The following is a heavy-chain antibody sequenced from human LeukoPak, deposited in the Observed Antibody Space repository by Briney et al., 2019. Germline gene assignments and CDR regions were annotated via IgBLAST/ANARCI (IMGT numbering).Heavy chain of an antibody. V-gene: IGHV4-4*07. J-gene: IGHJ5*02. CDR1: GGSISSYY. Sequence: SETLSLTCTVSGGSISSYYWSWIRQPAGKGLEWIGRIYTSGSTNYNPSLKSRVTISVDTSKNQFSLKLSSVTAADTAVYYCAKDYGPPVARLDPWGQGTLVTVSS. D-gene: IGHD4-23*01. CDR3: AKDYGPPVARLDP. CDR2: IYTSGST.